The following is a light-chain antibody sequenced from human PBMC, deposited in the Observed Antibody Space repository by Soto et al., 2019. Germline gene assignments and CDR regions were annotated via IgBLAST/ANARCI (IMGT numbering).Light chain of an antibody. CDR3: HHSGRSFYP. V-gene: IGKV3-20*01. Sequence: EIVLTQSPGTLSLSPGERATLSCRASQSVSSAYLAWYQQIPGQAPRLLIYGASSRATGIPDRFSGSGSGTDFTLTISGLEPDDFAVYYCHHSGRSFYPFGQGTKLEIK. CDR1: QSVSSAY. CDR2: GAS. J-gene: IGKJ2*01.